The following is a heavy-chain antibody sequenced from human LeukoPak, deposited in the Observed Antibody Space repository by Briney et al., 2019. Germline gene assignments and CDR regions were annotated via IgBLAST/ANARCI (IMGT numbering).Heavy chain of an antibody. V-gene: IGHV1-46*01. CDR3: ARVGGGPYGFDY. Sequence: ASVKVSCKASGYTFTSHFMHWVRQAPGQGLEWVGLINPGGSDTAYAQRFQGRVTMTRDTSTSTVYMELSSLRSEDTAVYYCARVGGGPYGFDYWGQGTLVTVSS. CDR2: INPGGSDT. J-gene: IGHJ4*02. D-gene: IGHD3-16*01. CDR1: GYTFTSHF.